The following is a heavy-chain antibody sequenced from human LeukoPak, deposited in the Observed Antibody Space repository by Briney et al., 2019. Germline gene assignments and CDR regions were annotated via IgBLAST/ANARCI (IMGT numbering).Heavy chain of an antibody. CDR2: IYYSGNT. V-gene: IGHV4-59*01. CDR3: ARSESPYYFDN. Sequence: PSETLSLTCIVSGGSISSYYWTRIRQPPGKGLEWIGYIYYSGNTNYNPSLNSRVTISIDASKNQFSLTLSSVTAADTAFYYCARSESPYYFDNWGQGTLVTATS. CDR1: GGSISSYY. J-gene: IGHJ4*02.